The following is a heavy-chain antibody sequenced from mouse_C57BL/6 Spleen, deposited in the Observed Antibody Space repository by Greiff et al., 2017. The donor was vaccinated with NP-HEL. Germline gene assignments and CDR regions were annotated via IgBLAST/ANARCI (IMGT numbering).Heavy chain of an antibody. V-gene: IGHV1-81*01. CDR1: GYTFTSSG. Sequence: QVQLQPSGAALARPGASVKLSCKASGYTFTSSGISWVKQRTGQGLAWIGEIYPRSGNTYYNEKFKGKATLTADKSSSTAYMELRSLTSEDSAVYFCARSGYYGSREGTWFAYWGQGTLVTVSA. J-gene: IGHJ3*01. D-gene: IGHD1-1*01. CDR2: IYPRSGNT. CDR3: ARSGYYGSREGTWFAY.